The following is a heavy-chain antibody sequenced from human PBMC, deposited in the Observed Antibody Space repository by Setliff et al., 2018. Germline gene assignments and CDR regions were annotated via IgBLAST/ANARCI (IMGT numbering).Heavy chain of an antibody. CDR3: ARVAGIPVTGTSWYFDL. D-gene: IGHD6-19*01. CDR2: IIPIFNTP. Sequence: GGPVKVSCKASGDTFSRYAISWVRQAPGQGLEWMGTIIPIFNTPNNAQKFQGRVTITAEKSTSTVSMELSSLRSEDTAVYYCARVAGIPVTGTSWYFDLWGRGTLVTVSS. V-gene: IGHV1-69*06. CDR1: GDTFSRYA. J-gene: IGHJ2*01.